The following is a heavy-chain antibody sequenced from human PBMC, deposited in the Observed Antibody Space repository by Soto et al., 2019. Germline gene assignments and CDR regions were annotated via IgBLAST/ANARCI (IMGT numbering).Heavy chain of an antibody. CDR2: INPYNHNT. Sequence: QVQLVQSGAEVKKPGASVKVSCKAFGYTFTTYGISWVRQSPGLGLEWMGWINPYNHNTYYSQKIQGRVTMTTDTSTSTAYMELRSLRSDDSAIYYCARAEKWVTGNMGGYWGQGTLLTVYS. J-gene: IGHJ4*02. V-gene: IGHV1-18*04. CDR3: ARAEKWVTGNMGGY. CDR1: GYTFTTYG. D-gene: IGHD1-20*01.